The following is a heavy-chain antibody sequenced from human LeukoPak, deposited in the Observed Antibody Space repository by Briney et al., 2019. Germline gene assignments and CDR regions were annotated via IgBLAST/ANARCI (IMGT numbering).Heavy chain of an antibody. Sequence: PGGSLRLSCAASGFTFSDYYMSWVRQAPGKGLEWVSAISGSGGSTYYADSVKGRFTISRDNSKNTLYLQMNSLRAEDTAVYYCAKARGVTVVRGPYHYYYMDVWGKGTTVTVSS. D-gene: IGHD3-10*01. CDR2: ISGSGGST. CDR3: AKARGVTVVRGPYHYYYMDV. J-gene: IGHJ6*03. V-gene: IGHV3-23*01. CDR1: GFTFSDYY.